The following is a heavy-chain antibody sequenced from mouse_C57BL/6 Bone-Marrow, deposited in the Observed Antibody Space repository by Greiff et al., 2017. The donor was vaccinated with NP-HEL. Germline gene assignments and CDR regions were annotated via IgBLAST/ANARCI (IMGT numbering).Heavy chain of an antibody. CDR2: IDPANGNT. D-gene: IGHD1-1*01. CDR3: ARIYDCGSSYRFAY. J-gene: IGHJ3*01. V-gene: IGHV14-3*01. Sequence: EVNVVESVAELVRPGASVKLSCTASGFNIKNTYMHWVKQRPEQGLEWIGRIDPANGNTKYAPKFQGKATIPADTSSNTAYLQLSSLTSEDTAIYYCARIYDCGSSYRFAYWGQGTLVTVSA. CDR1: GFNIKNTY.